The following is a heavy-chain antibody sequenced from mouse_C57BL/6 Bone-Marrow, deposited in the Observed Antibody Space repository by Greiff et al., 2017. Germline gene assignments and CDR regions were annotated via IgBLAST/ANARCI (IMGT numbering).Heavy chain of an antibody. CDR3: ARNYDYDYYYAMDY. J-gene: IGHJ4*01. Sequence: QVQLQQSGPELVKPGASVKISCKASGYSFTSYYIHWVKQRPGQGLEWIGWIYPGSGNTKYNEKFKGKATLTADTSSSTAYMPLSSLTSEDSAVYYCARNYDYDYYYAMDYWGQGTSVTVSS. V-gene: IGHV1-66*01. CDR1: GYSFTSYY. CDR2: IYPGSGNT. D-gene: IGHD2-4*01.